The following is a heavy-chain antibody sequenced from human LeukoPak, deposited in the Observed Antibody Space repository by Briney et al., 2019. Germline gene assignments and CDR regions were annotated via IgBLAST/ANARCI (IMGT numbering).Heavy chain of an antibody. V-gene: IGHV3-30*18. Sequence: GRSLRLSCAASGFTFSSYGMHWVRQAPGKGLEWVAVILYEGSNKYYADSVKGGFTISRDNYKNTLYLQMNSLRDEDTAVYYCAKAEDLRYFDNTVDYWGQGTMVTVSS. J-gene: IGHJ4*02. CDR3: AKAEDLRYFDNTVDY. CDR1: GFTFSSYG. D-gene: IGHD3-9*01. CDR2: ILYEGSNK.